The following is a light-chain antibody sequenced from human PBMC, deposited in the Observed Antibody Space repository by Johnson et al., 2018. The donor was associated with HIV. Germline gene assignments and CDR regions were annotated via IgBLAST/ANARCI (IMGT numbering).Light chain of an antibody. CDR3: GTWDNSLGVFYV. V-gene: IGLV1-51*02. CDR2: ENN. Sequence: QSVLTQPPSVSAAPGQKVTISCSGSSSNIGNNYLSWYQKLPGTAPKLLIYENNKRPSGIPDRFSGSKSGTSATLGITGLQTGDEADYYCGTWDNSLGVFYVFGTGTKVTVL. CDR1: SSNIGNNY. J-gene: IGLJ1*01.